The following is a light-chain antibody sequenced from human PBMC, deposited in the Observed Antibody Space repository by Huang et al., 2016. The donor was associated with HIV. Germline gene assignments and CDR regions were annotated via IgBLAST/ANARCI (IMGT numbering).Light chain of an antibody. V-gene: IGKV3-11*01. CDR1: EGVSTF. CDR3: QQRSNWPPSLT. CDR2: DAS. Sequence: EIVLTQSLATLSLSPGERATLSCRASEGVSTFLAWYQQKPGQAPRLLIYDASNRATGIPARFSGSGSGTDFTLTISSLEPEDFAVYYCQQRSNWPPSLTFGGGTKVDIK. J-gene: IGKJ4*01.